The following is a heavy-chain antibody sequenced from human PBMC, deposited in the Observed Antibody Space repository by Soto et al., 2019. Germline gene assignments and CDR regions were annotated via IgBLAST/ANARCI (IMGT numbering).Heavy chain of an antibody. V-gene: IGHV1-69*13. Sequence: SVKVSCKASGGTCSIYAISGVLQSPGQGLEWMGGIIPIFGTANYAQKFQGRVTITADESTSTAYMELSSLRSEDTAVYYCARSLTWFGDPGMGVWGQGTTVTVSS. D-gene: IGHD3-10*01. CDR2: IIPIFGTA. CDR3: ARSLTWFGDPGMGV. J-gene: IGHJ6*02. CDR1: GGTCSIYA.